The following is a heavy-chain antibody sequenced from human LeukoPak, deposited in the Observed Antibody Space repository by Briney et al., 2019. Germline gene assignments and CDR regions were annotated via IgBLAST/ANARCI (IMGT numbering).Heavy chain of an antibody. D-gene: IGHD1-26*01. CDR3: AREDDTGRYMGDDAFDI. J-gene: IGHJ3*02. Sequence: GASVKVSCKASGGTFSSYAISWVRQAPGQGLEWMGGIIPMSDTANYPQKFRGRLTITADIPTSTVYMELNSLRSEDTAVYYCAREDDTGRYMGDDAFDIWGQGTMVTVSS. CDR1: GGTFSSYA. CDR2: IIPMSDTA. V-gene: IGHV1-69*06.